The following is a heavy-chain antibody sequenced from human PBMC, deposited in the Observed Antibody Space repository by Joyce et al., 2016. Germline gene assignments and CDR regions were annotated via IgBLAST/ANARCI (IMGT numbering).Heavy chain of an antibody. CDR3: ASNIFLMCGSFDI. Sequence: EVHLAESGGGLIQPGGSLRLSCAASGFRFSSYWMHWVGQAPGKGLVCVSRINSDGTNTDYADSVKGRFTISRDNAKNTLFLQMNSLKAEDTAMYYCASNIFLMCGSFDIWGQGTMVTVSS. CDR1: GFRFSSYW. V-gene: IGHV3-74*01. D-gene: IGHD2/OR15-2a*01. J-gene: IGHJ3*02. CDR2: INSDGTNT.